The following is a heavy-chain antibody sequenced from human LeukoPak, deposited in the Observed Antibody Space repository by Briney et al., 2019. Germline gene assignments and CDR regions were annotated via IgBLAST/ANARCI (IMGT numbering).Heavy chain of an antibody. Sequence: GGSLRLSCAASGFTSSTSWMSWVRQAPGKGLEWLANINPDGRATFYVDSVKGRFIISRDNAKNSLFLQMSSLRDDDTALYYCASSHDSAGNDWGQGTVVTVYS. CDR1: GFTSSTSW. V-gene: IGHV3-7*01. D-gene: IGHD2-15*01. J-gene: IGHJ1*01. CDR2: INPDGRAT. CDR3: ASSHDSAGND.